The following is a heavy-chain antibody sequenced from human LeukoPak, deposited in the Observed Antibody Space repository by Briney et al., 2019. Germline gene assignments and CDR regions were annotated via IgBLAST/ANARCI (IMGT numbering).Heavy chain of an antibody. V-gene: IGHV1-46*01. CDR2: INPSGETT. CDR1: GYTFSIYY. D-gene: IGHD4-17*01. CDR3: ARGGDYGDYFEY. Sequence: ASVKVSCKASGYTFSIYYMHWVRHAPGQGHEWMGIINPSGETTAYAQRFKGRVTMTSDTSTNTLYMELSTLRSEDTAVYYCARGGDYGDYFEYWGQGTLVTVSS. J-gene: IGHJ4*01.